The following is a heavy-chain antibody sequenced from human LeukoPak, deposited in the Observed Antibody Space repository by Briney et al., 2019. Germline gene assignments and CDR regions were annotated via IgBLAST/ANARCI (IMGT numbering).Heavy chain of an antibody. Sequence: SETLSLTRSVCWGYISIHPWSWIRQSPGKRLEWIGYVYYSGITNYNPSLKSRVTISVDTSKNQFSLNLRSVTAADTAVYYCARVGQLDYFDYWGQGTLVTVSS. CDR1: WGYISIHP. J-gene: IGHJ4*02. D-gene: IGHD6-13*01. CDR2: VYYSGIT. V-gene: IGHV4-59*11. CDR3: ARVGQLDYFDY.